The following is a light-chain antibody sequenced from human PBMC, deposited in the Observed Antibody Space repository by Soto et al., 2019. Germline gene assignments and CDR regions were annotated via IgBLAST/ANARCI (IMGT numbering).Light chain of an antibody. CDR2: DAS. Sequence: DIQMTQSPSTLSASVGDSVTITCRASEDVSRYLAWYQQKPGKAPKLLIYDASTLESGVPSRFSGSGSETEFTLTISSLQPVDFAIYYCQQYNIFSPFSFGPGTRVDVK. CDR3: QQYNIFSPFS. J-gene: IGKJ3*01. V-gene: IGKV1-5*01. CDR1: EDVSRY.